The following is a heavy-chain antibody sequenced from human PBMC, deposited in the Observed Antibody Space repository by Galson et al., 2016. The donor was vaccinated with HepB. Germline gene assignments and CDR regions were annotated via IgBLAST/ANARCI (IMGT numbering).Heavy chain of an antibody. CDR3: ARWKSRSPVN. CDR1: GFTFSDHY. CDR2: SKNKANSYTT. V-gene: IGHV3-72*01. D-gene: IGHD1-26*01. J-gene: IGHJ4*02. Sequence: SLRLSCAASGFTFSDHYMDWVRQAPGKGLEWLGRSKNKANSYTTEYAASVKGRFTISRDDSKNSLYLQMNSLKTEDTAVYYCARWKSRSPVNWGQGTLVTVSS.